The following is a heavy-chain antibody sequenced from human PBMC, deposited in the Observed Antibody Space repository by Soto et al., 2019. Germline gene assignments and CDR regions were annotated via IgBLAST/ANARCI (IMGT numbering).Heavy chain of an antibody. J-gene: IGHJ4*02. D-gene: IGHD1-1*01. CDR3: ARHLTWGSDWRHFDY. Sequence: QLQLQESRPGRVTPSTTLSLTCTVSGGSISSSSSYWGWIRQPPGRGLEWIGSISYSGITFYNPSLNSTVTMSVDTSKNQFSLKLSSVTAADTSVYYCARHLTWGSDWRHFDYWGQGSLVTVSS. CDR2: ISYSGIT. V-gene: IGHV4-39*01. CDR1: GGSISSSSSY.